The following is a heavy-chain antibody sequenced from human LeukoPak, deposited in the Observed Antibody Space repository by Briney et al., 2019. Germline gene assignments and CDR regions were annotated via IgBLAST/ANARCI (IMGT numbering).Heavy chain of an antibody. V-gene: IGHV4-59*08. D-gene: IGHD3-10*01. CDR2: ISSSGST. CDR1: GVSISSYY. Sequence: SETLSLTCTVSGVSISSYYWRWIRQAPGKGLEWIGCISSSGSTNYNPSLKSRVTISVDTSKNQFSLKLTSVSAADTAVYYCARRGSGGRSFDYWGQGTLVTVPS. CDR3: ARRGSGGRSFDY. J-gene: IGHJ4*02.